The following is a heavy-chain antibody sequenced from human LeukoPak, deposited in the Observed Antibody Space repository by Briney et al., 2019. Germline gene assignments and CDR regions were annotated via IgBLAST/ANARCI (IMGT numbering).Heavy chain of an antibody. V-gene: IGHV3-23*01. Sequence: PGGSLRLSCAASGFTFSNYYMSWIRQAPGKGLEWVSAISGSGGSTYYADSVKGRFTISRDNSKNTLYLQMNSLRAEDTAVYYCAKELPLVVVTAFDYWGQGTLVTVSS. D-gene: IGHD2-21*02. J-gene: IGHJ4*02. CDR1: GFTFSNYY. CDR3: AKELPLVVVTAFDY. CDR2: ISGSGGST.